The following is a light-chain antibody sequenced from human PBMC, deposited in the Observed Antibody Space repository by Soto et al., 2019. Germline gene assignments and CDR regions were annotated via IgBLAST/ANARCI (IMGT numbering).Light chain of an antibody. CDR2: SNN. J-gene: IGLJ2*01. Sequence: QSVLTQPPSASGTPGQRVTISCSGSSSNIGSNTVNWYQQLPGTAPKLRSYSNNQRPSGVPDRFSGSKSGTSASLAISGLQSEDEADYYCAAWDDSLNGPVFGGGTQLTVL. V-gene: IGLV1-44*01. CDR1: SSNIGSNT. CDR3: AAWDDSLNGPV.